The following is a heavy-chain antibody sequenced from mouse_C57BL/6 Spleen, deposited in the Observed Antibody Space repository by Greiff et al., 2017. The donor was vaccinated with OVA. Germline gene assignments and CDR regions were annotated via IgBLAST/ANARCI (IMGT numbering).Heavy chain of an antibody. CDR2: INPYNGDT. Sequence: EVMLVESGPELVKPGDSVKISCKASGYSFTGYFMNWVMQSHGKSLEWIGRINPYNGDTFYNQKFKGKATLTVDKSSSTAHMELRSLTSEDSAVYYCAREADYDYDAWFAYWGQGTLVTVSA. J-gene: IGHJ3*01. CDR1: GYSFTGYF. V-gene: IGHV1-20*01. CDR3: AREADYDYDAWFAY. D-gene: IGHD2-4*01.